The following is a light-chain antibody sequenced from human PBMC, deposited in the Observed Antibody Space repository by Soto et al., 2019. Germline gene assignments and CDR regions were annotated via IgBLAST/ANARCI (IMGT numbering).Light chain of an antibody. CDR2: PIF. V-gene: IGKV1-39*01. J-gene: IGKJ2*01. Sequence: IQTTQSPSSLSASVGDRATITCRASQRIAIYLNWYQQRPGRAPKLLISPIFTLQRGVPSRISERGSGTDFTLTIAGLRHEDFATYHCHQSYSTPYTFGEGTNLVIK. CDR3: HQSYSTPYT. CDR1: QRIAIY.